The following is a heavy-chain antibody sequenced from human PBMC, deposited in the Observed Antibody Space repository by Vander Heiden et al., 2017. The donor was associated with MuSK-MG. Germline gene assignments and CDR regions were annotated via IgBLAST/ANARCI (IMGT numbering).Heavy chain of an antibody. CDR3: ARGYAANDY. V-gene: IGHV4-34*01. J-gene: IGHJ4*01. CDR2: INHSGST. D-gene: IGHD2-15*01. CDR1: GGSFSGYY. Sequence: QVQLQQWGAGLLKPSETLSLTCAVYGGSFSGYYWSWIRQPPGKGLEWIGEINHSGSTNDNPSLKSRVTISVDTSKNQLSMKMSSVTAADTAVYYCARGYAANDYWGHGTLVTVYS.